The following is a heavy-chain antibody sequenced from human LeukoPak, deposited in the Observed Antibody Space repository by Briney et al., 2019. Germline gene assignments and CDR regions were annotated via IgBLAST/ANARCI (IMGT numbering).Heavy chain of an antibody. CDR3: ARAISITMIVVVPGGFDY. J-gene: IGHJ4*02. V-gene: IGHV4-61*02. CDR1: GGSISSGSYY. D-gene: IGHD3-22*01. CDR2: IYTSGST. Sequence: PSETLSLTCTVSGGSISSGSYYWSWIRQPAGKGLEWIGRIYTSGSTNYNPSLKSRVTISVDTSKNQFSLKLSSVTAADTAVYYCARAISITMIVVVPGGFDYWGQGTLVTVSS.